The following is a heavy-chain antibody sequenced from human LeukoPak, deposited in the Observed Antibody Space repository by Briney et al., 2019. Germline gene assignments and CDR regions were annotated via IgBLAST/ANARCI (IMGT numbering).Heavy chain of an antibody. J-gene: IGHJ4*02. Sequence: ASVKVSCKASGYTFTGYYMHWVRQAPGQGLEWMGWINPNSGGTNYAQKFQGRVTMTRDTSISTAYMELSRLRSDDTAVYYCARGSMIVVSKGDYFDYWGQGTLVTVSS. CDR3: ARGSMIVVSKGDYFDY. V-gene: IGHV1-2*02. CDR1: GYTFTGYY. D-gene: IGHD3-22*01. CDR2: INPNSGGT.